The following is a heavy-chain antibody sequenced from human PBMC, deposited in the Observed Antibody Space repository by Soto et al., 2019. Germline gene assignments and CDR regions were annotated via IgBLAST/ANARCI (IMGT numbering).Heavy chain of an antibody. J-gene: IGHJ6*03. Sequence: ASVKVSCKASGYTFTSYDINWVRQATGQGLEWKGWMNPNSGNTGYAQKFQGRVTMTRNTSISTAYMELSSLRSEDTAVYYCARGSTFYDILTGYYPYYYYYYMDVWGKGTTVTVSS. CDR1: GYTFTSYD. CDR2: MNPNSGNT. D-gene: IGHD3-9*01. V-gene: IGHV1-8*01. CDR3: ARGSTFYDILTGYYPYYYYYYMDV.